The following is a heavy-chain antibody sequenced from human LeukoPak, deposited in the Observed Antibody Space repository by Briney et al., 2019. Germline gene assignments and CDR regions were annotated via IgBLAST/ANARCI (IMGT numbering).Heavy chain of an antibody. CDR2: IIPILGIA. CDR3: VRDLSAGDLDPFDY. V-gene: IGHV1-69*04. D-gene: IGHD3-10*01. CDR1: GGTFSSYA. J-gene: IGHJ4*02. Sequence: SVKVSCKASGGTFSSYAISWVRQAPGQGLEWMGRIIPILGIANYAQKFQGRVTITADKSTSTAYMELSSLRSEDTAVYYCVRDLSAGDLDPFDYWGQGTLVTVSS.